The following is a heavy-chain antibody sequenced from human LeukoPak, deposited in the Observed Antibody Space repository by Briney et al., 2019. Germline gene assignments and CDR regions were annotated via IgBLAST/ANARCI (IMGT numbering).Heavy chain of an antibody. CDR2: ISGGSSGST. D-gene: IGHD5-18*01. J-gene: IGHJ4*02. CDR1: GFTFSDYA. V-gene: IGHV3-23*01. CDR3: AKDPRDHSYGWSWRYFDY. Sequence: GGSLRLSCAASGFTFSDYAMSWVRQAPGKGLEWLSVISGGSSGSTYYADSVTGRFTVSRDNSKNTLYLQMNNLRPEDTAVYYCAKDPRDHSYGWSWRYFDYWGQGTLVTVSS.